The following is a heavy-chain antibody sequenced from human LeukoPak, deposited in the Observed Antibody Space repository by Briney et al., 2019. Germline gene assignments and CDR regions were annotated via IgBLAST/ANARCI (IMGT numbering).Heavy chain of an antibody. J-gene: IGHJ4*02. Sequence: GGSLRLSCAASGFSFRSYAMSWVRQAPGKGLEWVSAISGSGGSTYYADSVRGRFTISRDNSKNTLYLHMNSLRAEDTALYYCARNYYEPTYDYYFDCWGQGTLVTVSS. CDR1: GFSFRSYA. CDR3: ARNYYEPTYDYYFDC. CDR2: ISGSGGST. V-gene: IGHV3-23*01. D-gene: IGHD1-26*01.